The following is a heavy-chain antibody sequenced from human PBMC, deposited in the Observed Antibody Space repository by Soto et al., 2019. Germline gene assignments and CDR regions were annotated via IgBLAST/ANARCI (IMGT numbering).Heavy chain of an antibody. V-gene: IGHV4-39*01. J-gene: IGHJ4*02. CDR2: IYYSGST. Sequence: SETLSLTCTVSGGSISSSSYYWGWIRQPSGKGLEWIGSIYYSGSTYYNPSLKSRVTISVDTSKNQFSLKLSSVTAADTAVYYCASSYGDYVSYWGQGTLVTLSS. CDR3: ASSYGDYVSY. D-gene: IGHD4-17*01. CDR1: GGSISSSSYY.